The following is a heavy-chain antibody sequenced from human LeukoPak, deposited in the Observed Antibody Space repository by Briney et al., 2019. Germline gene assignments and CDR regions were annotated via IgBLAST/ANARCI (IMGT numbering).Heavy chain of an antibody. D-gene: IGHD4-23*01. CDR3: ARDGEPTVVTPSGYKGFSGD. CDR2: INPNSGGT. Sequence: ASVKVSCKASGYTFTGYYMHWVRQAPGQGLEWMGWINPNSGGTNYAQKFQGRVTMTRDTSISTAYMELSRLRSDDTAVYYCARDGEPTVVTPSGYKGFSGDWGQGTLVTVSS. V-gene: IGHV1-2*02. CDR1: GYTFTGYY. J-gene: IGHJ4*02.